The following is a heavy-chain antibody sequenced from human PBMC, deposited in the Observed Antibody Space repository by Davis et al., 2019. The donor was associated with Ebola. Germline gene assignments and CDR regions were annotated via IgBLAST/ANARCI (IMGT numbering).Heavy chain of an antibody. D-gene: IGHD3-10*01. CDR3: ARHTGRILWFGEQHGFDY. CDR2: INHSGST. V-gene: IGHV4-34*01. CDR1: GGSFSGYY. Sequence: MPSETLSLTCAVYGGSFSGYYWSWIRQPPGKGLEWIGEINHSGSTNYDPSFKSRVTISVDTSKNQFSLKLSSVTAADTAVYYCARHTGRILWFGEQHGFDYWGQGTLVTVSS. J-gene: IGHJ4*02.